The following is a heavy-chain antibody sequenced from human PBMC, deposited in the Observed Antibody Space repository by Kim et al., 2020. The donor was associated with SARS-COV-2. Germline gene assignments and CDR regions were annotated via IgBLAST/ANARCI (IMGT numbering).Heavy chain of an antibody. J-gene: IGHJ6*02. D-gene: IGHD6-13*01. V-gene: IGHV1-69*04. CDR3: ARGTAAGTAYYYYGMDV. Sequence: FQGRVTITADKSTSTAYMELSSLRSEDTAVYYCARGTAAGTAYYYYGMDVWGQGTTVTVSS.